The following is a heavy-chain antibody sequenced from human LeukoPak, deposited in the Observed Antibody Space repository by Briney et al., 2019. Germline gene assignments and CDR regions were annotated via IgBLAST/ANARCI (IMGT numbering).Heavy chain of an antibody. D-gene: IGHD3-16*01. CDR1: GFTFSSHE. V-gene: IGHV4-59*08. J-gene: IGHJ4*02. CDR3: ARQPHPRGSFDY. CDR2: VYYSGST. Sequence: GSLRLSCAASGFTFSSHEMNWVRQPPGKGLEWIGYVYYSGSTNYNPSLESRVTISVDTSKNQFSLKLSSVTAADTAVYYCARQPHPRGSFDYWGQGTLVAVFS.